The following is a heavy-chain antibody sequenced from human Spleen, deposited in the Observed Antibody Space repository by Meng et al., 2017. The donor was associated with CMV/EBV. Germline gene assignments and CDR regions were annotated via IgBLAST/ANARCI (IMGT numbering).Heavy chain of an antibody. V-gene: IGHV4-34*01. CDR1: GGSFSGYY. CDR3: ARVGDSYGYFFDY. J-gene: IGHJ4*02. Sequence: QVRLQQWGAGLLKPSETLSLTCAVYGGSFSGYYWSWIRQPPGKGLEWIGEINHSGSTNYNPSLKSRVTISVDTSKNQFSLKLSSVTAADTAVYYCARVGDSYGYFFDYWGQGTLVTVSS. CDR2: INHSGST. D-gene: IGHD5-18*01.